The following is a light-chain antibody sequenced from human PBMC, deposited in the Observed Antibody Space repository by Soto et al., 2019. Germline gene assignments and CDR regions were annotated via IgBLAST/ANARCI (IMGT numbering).Light chain of an antibody. CDR2: AAS. Sequence: DIQMTQSPSSLSASVGDRVTITCRASQGISNYLAWYQQRPGKVPRLLIYAASTLQSGVPSRFSGSGSGTDFTLTIRSLQPEDVATYYCQKYNSASRTFGQGTKVDIK. J-gene: IGKJ1*01. CDR1: QGISNY. V-gene: IGKV1-27*01. CDR3: QKYNSASRT.